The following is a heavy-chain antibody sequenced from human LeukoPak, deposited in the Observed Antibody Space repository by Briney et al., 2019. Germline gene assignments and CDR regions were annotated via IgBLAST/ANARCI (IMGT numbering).Heavy chain of an antibody. CDR1: GFRFSSYD. CDR2: ISAEGDIQ. J-gene: IGHJ4*02. Sequence: GGSLRLSCAATGFRFSSYDMHWVRQAPGKGLEWVAAISAEGDIQIYLDSVMGRFTISRDNAKNSLYLQMNSLRAEDTAVYYCARDFFSPNVAVAGTDYWGQGTLVTVSS. CDR3: ARDFFSPNVAVAGTDY. V-gene: IGHV3-30-3*01. D-gene: IGHD6-19*01.